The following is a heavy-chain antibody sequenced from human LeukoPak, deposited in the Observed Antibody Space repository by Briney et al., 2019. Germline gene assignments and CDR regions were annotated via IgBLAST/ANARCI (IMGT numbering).Heavy chain of an antibody. CDR3: ARDAYGDYVSVN. V-gene: IGHV1-18*01. Sequence: ASVKVSCKASHYTSTMFGINWVRQAPGQGLEWVGWIRLYDGVTSHAQKFTGRVTLTIETATNTAYMELRSLRSDDTAVYYCARDAYGDYVSVNWGQGTLVTVSS. J-gene: IGHJ1*01. CDR1: HYTSTMFG. D-gene: IGHD4-17*01. CDR2: IRLYDGVT.